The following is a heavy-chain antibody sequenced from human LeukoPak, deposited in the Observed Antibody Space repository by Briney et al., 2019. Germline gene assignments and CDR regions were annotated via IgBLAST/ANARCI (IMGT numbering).Heavy chain of an antibody. CDR1: GFTFSSYA. V-gene: IGHV3-23*01. Sequence: GGSLRLSCAASGFTFSSYAMSWVRQAPGKGLEWVSAISGSGGSTYYADSVKGRFTISRDNSKNTLSLQMNSLRVEDTVVYYCAKRTAAAAYYFDYWGQGTLVTVSS. CDR2: ISGSGGST. CDR3: AKRTAAAAYYFDY. D-gene: IGHD6-13*01. J-gene: IGHJ4*02.